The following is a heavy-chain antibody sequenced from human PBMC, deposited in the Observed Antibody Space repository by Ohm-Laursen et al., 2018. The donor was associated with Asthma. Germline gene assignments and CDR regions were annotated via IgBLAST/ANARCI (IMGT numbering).Heavy chain of an antibody. CDR2: ISSSSSYT. Sequence: GSLRLSCAAFGFTFSDYYMSWIRQAPGKGLEWVSYISSSSSYTNYADSVKGRFTISRGNAKNSLYLQMNSLRAEDTAVYYCASNSGSYSLDYWGQGTLVTVSS. CDR3: ASNSGSYSLDY. J-gene: IGHJ4*02. V-gene: IGHV3-11*06. CDR1: GFTFSDYY. D-gene: IGHD1-26*01.